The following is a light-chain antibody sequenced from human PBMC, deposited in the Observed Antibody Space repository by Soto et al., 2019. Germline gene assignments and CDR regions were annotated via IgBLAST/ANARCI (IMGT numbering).Light chain of an antibody. CDR2: WAS. CDR1: QSVLYSSNNKNY. CDR3: QQYYSPPLT. V-gene: IGKV4-1*01. Sequence: DIVMTQSPDSLAVSLGERATINCKSSQSVLYSSNNKNYLAWYQQKPGQPPTLLIYWASTRESGVPDRCSGSGSGTDYTLTISSLQAEDVAVYYCQQYYSPPLTFGGGTKVDIK. J-gene: IGKJ4*01.